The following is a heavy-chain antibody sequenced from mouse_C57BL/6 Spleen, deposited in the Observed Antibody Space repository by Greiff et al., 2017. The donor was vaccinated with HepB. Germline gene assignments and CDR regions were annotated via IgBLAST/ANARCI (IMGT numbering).Heavy chain of an antibody. D-gene: IGHD1-1*01. V-gene: IGHV1-55*01. CDR2: IYPGSGST. J-gene: IGHJ3*01. CDR1: GYTFTSYW. CDR3: ARSHYYGSSPAWFAY. Sequence: QVQLQQPGAELVKPGASVKMSCKASGYTFTSYWITWVKQRPGQGLEWIGDIYPGSGSTNYNEKFKSKATLTVDTSSSTAYMQLSSLTSEDSAVYYCARSHYYGSSPAWFAYWGQGTLVTVSA.